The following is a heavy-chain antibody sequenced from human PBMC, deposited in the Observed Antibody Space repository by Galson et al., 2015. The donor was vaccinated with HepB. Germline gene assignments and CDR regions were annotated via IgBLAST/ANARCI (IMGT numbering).Heavy chain of an antibody. J-gene: IGHJ4*02. D-gene: IGHD3-22*01. CDR3: ARDSGYPYFFDY. CDR2: IWYDGSKK. V-gene: IGHV3-33*01. Sequence: SLRLSCAASGFTFSSYGMHWVRQAPGKGLEWVAVIWYDGSKKYYAESVKGRFTISRDNSNNTLYLQMNSLRAEDTAVYYCARDSGYPYFFDYWGQGTLVTVSS. CDR1: GFTFSSYG.